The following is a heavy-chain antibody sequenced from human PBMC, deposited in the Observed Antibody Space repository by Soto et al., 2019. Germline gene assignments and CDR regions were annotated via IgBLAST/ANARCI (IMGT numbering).Heavy chain of an antibody. J-gene: IGHJ5*02. V-gene: IGHV1-46*03. CDR3: GRGVVVPAAMLGWSAP. CDR2: INPSGGST. CDR1: GYTFTSYY. Sequence: ASVKVSCKASGYTFTSYYMHWVRQAPGQGLEWMGIINPSGGSTSYAQKFQGRVTMTRDTSTSTVYMELSSLRSEDTAVYYCGRGVVVPAAMLGWSAPWGQGTLVTVSS. D-gene: IGHD2-2*01.